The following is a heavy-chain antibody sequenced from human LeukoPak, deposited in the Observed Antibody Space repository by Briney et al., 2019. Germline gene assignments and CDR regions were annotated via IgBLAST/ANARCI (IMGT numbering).Heavy chain of an antibody. Sequence: SETLSLTCTVSGGSISSYYWSWIRQPPGKGLEWIGYIYYSGSTYYNPSLKSRVTISVDTSKNQFSLKLSSVTAADTAVYYCARVSGYCSGGSCYSGDYWGQGTLVTVSS. CDR3: ARVSGYCSGGSCYSGDY. CDR1: GGSISSYY. V-gene: IGHV4-59*08. CDR2: IYYSGST. D-gene: IGHD2-15*01. J-gene: IGHJ4*02.